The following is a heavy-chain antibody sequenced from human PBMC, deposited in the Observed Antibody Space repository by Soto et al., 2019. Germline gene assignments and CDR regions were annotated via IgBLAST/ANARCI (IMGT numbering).Heavy chain of an antibody. J-gene: IGHJ6*02. CDR3: ARGTAMVYYYYGMDV. V-gene: IGHV1-18*01. CDR2: ISAYNGNT. CDR1: GYTFTSYG. D-gene: IGHD5-18*01. Sequence: ASVKVSCKASGYTFTSYGISWVRQAPGQGLEWMGWISAYNGNTNYAQKLQGRVTMTTDTSTSTSYMELRSLRSDDTAVYYCARGTAMVYYYYGMDVWGQVTTVTVSS.